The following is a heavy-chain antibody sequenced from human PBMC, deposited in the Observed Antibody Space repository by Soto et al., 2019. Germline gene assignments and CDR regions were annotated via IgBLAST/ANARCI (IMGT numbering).Heavy chain of an antibody. V-gene: IGHV3-21*01. CDR2: ISSSSSYI. Sequence: GGSLRLSCAASGFTFSSYSMNWVRQAPGKGLEWVSSISSSSSYIYYADSVKGRFTISRDNAKNSLYLQMNSLRAEDTAVYYCARFDRDYYYYGMDVWGQGTTVTVSS. J-gene: IGHJ6*02. CDR3: ARFDRDYYYYGMDV. CDR1: GFTFSSYS. D-gene: IGHD3-16*02.